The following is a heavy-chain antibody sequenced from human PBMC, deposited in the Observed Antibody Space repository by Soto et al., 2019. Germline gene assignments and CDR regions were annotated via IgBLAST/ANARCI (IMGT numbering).Heavy chain of an antibody. V-gene: IGHV3-23*01. J-gene: IGHJ4*02. Sequence: GGSLRLSCAASEFTFSSYAMSWVRQAPGKGLEWVSAISGSGSSSYYADSVKGRFTISRDNSKNTLYLQMSSLRAEDTAVYYCAKCSPRYSSGLKAYYFDHWGQGTLVTVSS. CDR1: EFTFSSYA. D-gene: IGHD6-19*01. CDR2: ISGSGSSS. CDR3: AKCSPRYSSGLKAYYFDH.